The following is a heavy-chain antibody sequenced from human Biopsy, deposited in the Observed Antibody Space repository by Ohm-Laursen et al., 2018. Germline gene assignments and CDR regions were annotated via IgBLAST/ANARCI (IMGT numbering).Heavy chain of an antibody. CDR2: LWYDGTNK. J-gene: IGHJ3*02. V-gene: IGHV3-33*08. CDR3: ARPTNARAGGAPFDI. Sequence: SLRLSCAATGFTFSNYAMHWVRQAPGKGLEWVAVLWYDGTNKYYADSVKGQFTISRDNSKNTLYLQMNSLRAEDTAMYYCARPTNARAGGAPFDIWGQGTMVTVSS. D-gene: IGHD1-1*01. CDR1: GFTFSNYA.